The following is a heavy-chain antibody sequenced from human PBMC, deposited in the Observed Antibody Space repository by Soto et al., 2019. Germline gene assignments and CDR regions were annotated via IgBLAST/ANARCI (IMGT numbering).Heavy chain of an antibody. J-gene: IGHJ6*02. V-gene: IGHV4-59*01. CDR1: GGSISSYY. D-gene: IGHD3-10*01. Sequence: QVQLQESGPGLVKPSETLSLTCTVSGGSISSYYWSWIRQPPGKGLEWIGYIYYSGSTNYNPSLKSRVNISVDTSKTQFSLKLSSVTAADTAVYYCARGGEIMVRGETYRYYYYGMDVWGQGTTVTVSS. CDR3: ARGGEIMVRGETYRYYYYGMDV. CDR2: IYYSGST.